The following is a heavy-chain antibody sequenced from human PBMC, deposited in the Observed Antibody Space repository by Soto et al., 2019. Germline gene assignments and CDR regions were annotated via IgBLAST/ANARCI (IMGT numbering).Heavy chain of an antibody. V-gene: IGHV3-30*18. D-gene: IGHD3-3*01. J-gene: IGHJ4*02. CDR1: GFGFSSAG. Sequence: QVHLVESGGGVVQPGTSLRLSCVASGFGFSSAGMHWVRQAPGKGLEWVAIISYDGTNAYYADSVKGRFTVSRDNSRNTIYLQMTSLRPEDTAVYSCAKGLWSGYSPLDYWGRGTVVTVSS. CDR3: AKGLWSGYSPLDY. CDR2: ISYDGTNA.